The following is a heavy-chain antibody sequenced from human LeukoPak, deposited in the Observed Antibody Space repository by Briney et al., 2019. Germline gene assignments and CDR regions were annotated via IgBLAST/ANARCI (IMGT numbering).Heavy chain of an antibody. J-gene: IGHJ4*02. CDR3: ARVVVAATGGADY. Sequence: SETLSLTCTVSGGSISSSSYFWGWIRQSPGRGLEWIGTIKNTGSTYYNPSLKSRVTISVDTSKNQFSLKLSSVTAADTAVYYCARVVVAATGGADYWGQGTLVTVSS. CDR2: IKNTGST. D-gene: IGHD2-15*01. V-gene: IGHV4-39*07. CDR1: GGSISSSSYF.